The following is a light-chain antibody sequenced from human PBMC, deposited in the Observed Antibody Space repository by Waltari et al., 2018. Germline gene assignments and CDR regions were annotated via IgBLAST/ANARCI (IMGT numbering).Light chain of an antibody. J-gene: IGLJ3*02. CDR2: STS. CDR1: SGSVSTKFY. CDR3: VLYMGSGISV. V-gene: IGLV8-61*01. Sequence: QTVVTQEPSFSVSPGGTVTLTCGLISGSVSTKFYPTWYQQTPGQAPRPLMYSTSTRSSGVPDRFSGSILGNKAALTITGAQADDEADYYCVLYMGSGISVFGGGTKLTVL.